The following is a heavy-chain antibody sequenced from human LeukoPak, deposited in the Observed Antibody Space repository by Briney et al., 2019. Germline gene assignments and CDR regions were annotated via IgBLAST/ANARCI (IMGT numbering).Heavy chain of an antibody. D-gene: IGHD6-13*01. CDR2: IYPGDSDT. J-gene: IGHJ3*02. V-gene: IGHV5-51*01. Sequence: GESLKISCKGSGYSFTSYWIGWVRQMPGKGLGWMGIIYPGDSDTRYSPSFQGQVTISADKSISTAYLQWSSLKASDTAMYYCARLHPGIAAAGTSVSAFDIWGQGTMVTVSS. CDR3: ARLHPGIAAAGTSVSAFDI. CDR1: GYSFTSYW.